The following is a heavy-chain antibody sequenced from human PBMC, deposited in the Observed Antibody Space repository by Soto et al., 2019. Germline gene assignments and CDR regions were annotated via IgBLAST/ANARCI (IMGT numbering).Heavy chain of an antibody. J-gene: IGHJ5*02. D-gene: IGHD4-17*01. V-gene: IGHV4-31*03. CDR1: GGSISSGGYY. CDR3: ARDFGDYGGWFDP. Sequence: QVQLQESGPGLVKPSQTLSLTCTVSGGSISSGGYYWSWIRQHPGKGLEWIGYIYYSGSTYYNPSLTSRVTISVDTSKNQFSLKLSSVTAADTAVYYCARDFGDYGGWFDPWGQGTLVTVSS. CDR2: IYYSGST.